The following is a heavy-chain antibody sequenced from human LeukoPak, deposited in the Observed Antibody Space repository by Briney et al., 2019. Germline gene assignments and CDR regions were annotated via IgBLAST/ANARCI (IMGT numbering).Heavy chain of an antibody. CDR3: ATDPATVGITTRDF. CDR1: GFTFTSYA. Sequence: GGSLRLSCAASGFTFTSYAMGWVRQAPGKGLEWVSSISGRGVSTNYADFVKGRFTISRDNSKSTLYLQMNSLRAEDTAVYYCATDPATVGITTRDFWGQGTLVTVSS. D-gene: IGHD1-26*01. V-gene: IGHV3-23*01. CDR2: ISGRGVST. J-gene: IGHJ4*02.